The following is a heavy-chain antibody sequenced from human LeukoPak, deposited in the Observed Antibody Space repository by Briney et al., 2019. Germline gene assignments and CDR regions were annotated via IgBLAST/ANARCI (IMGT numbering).Heavy chain of an antibody. CDR2: ISSSSYI. J-gene: IGHJ4*02. D-gene: IGHD5-24*01. CDR3: ARDFGMATTDS. Sequence: PGGSLRLSCAASGFTFSSYSMNWVRQAPGKGLEWVSSISSSSYIYYADSVKGRFTISRDNAKNSLYLQMNSLRAEDTAVYYCARDFGMATTDSWGQGTLVTVSS. V-gene: IGHV3-21*01. CDR1: GFTFSSYS.